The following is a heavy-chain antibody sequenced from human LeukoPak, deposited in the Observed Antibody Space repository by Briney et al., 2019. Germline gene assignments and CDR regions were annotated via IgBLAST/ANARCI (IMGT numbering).Heavy chain of an antibody. J-gene: IGHJ4*02. CDR2: ISSSSSYI. Sequence: GGSLRLSCAASGFTFSTYNMNWVRQAPGKGLEWVSSISSSSSYIYYADSVKGRFTISRDNAKNSLYLQMNSLRAEDTAVYYCARGGPRYCSSTSCPTGAYYFDYWGQGTLVTVSS. CDR1: GFTFSTYN. V-gene: IGHV3-21*01. D-gene: IGHD2-2*01. CDR3: ARGGPRYCSSTSCPTGAYYFDY.